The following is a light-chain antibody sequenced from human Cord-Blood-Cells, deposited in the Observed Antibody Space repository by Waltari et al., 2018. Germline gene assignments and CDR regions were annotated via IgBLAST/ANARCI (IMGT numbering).Light chain of an antibody. CDR1: SSYVGGYNY. V-gene: IGLV2-14*03. CDR2: DVR. CDR3: SSYTSSSTLV. Sequence: QSALTQPASVSGSPGQSITISCTGTSSYVGGYNYVSWYQQHPGKAPKLMIYDVRNRPSGVSNRFSGSKSGNTASLTISGLQAEDEADYYCSSYTSSSTLVFGTGTKVTVL. J-gene: IGLJ1*01.